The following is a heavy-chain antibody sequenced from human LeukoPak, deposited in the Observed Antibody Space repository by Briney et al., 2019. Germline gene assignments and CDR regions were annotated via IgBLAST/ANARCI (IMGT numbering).Heavy chain of an antibody. D-gene: IGHD3-22*01. CDR1: GFTFSSYG. Sequence: GGSLRLSCAASGFTFSSYGMHWVRQAPGKGLEWVAVISYDGSNKYYADSVKGRFTISRDNSKNTLYLQMNSLRAEDTAVYYCAISRNYYDSSGYLGGDYWGQGTLVTVSS. CDR2: ISYDGSNK. V-gene: IGHV3-30*03. CDR3: AISRNYYDSSGYLGGDY. J-gene: IGHJ4*02.